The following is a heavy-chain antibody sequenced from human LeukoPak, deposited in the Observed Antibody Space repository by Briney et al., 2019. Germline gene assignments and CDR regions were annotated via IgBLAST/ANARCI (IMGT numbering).Heavy chain of an antibody. D-gene: IGHD6-13*01. CDR3: ARASAAGTTPYDY. J-gene: IGHJ4*02. Sequence: ASVKVSCKASGGTFSSYAISWVRQAPGQGLEWMGGIIPIFGTANYAQKFQGRVTITADKSTSTAYMELSSLRSEDTAVYYCARASAAGTTPYDYWGQGTLVTVSS. CDR2: IIPIFGTA. CDR1: GGTFSSYA. V-gene: IGHV1-69*06.